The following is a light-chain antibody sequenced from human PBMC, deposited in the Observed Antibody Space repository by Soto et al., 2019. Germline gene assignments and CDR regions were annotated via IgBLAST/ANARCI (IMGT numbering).Light chain of an antibody. CDR2: AAS. J-gene: IGKJ3*01. CDR3: QQSYSTLFT. Sequence: DIQMTQSPSSLSASVGDRVTITCRASQSISSYLNWYQQKPGKAPKLLIYAASSLQSEVPSSLSGSGSGTDFTLTISSLQPEDFATYYCQQSYSTLFTFGPGTKVDIK. CDR1: QSISSY. V-gene: IGKV1-39*01.